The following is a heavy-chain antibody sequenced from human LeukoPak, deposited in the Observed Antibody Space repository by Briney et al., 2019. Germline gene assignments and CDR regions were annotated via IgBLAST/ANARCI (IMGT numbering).Heavy chain of an antibody. CDR2: IYYSGST. CDR3: ARLEYSSSDFDY. V-gene: IGHV4-30-2*03. Sequence: SQTLSLTCTVSGDSISSGGYSWNWIRQPAGKGLEWIGSIYYSGSTYYNPSLKSRVTISVDTSKNQFSLKLSSVTAADTAVYYCARLEYSSSDFDYWAREPWSPSPQ. D-gene: IGHD6-6*01. J-gene: IGHJ4*02. CDR1: GDSISSGGYS.